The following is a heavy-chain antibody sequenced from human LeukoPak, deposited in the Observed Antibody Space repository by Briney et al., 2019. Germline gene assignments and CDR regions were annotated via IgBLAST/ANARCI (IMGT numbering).Heavy chain of an antibody. CDR1: GGSISSSSYY. Sequence: ASETLSLTCTVSGGSISSSSYYWGWIRQPPGKGLEWIGSIYYSGSTYYNPSLKSRVTISVDTSKNQFSLKLSSVTAADTAVYYCARELDYYDSNGYLNWFDPWGQGTLVTVSS. J-gene: IGHJ5*02. CDR2: IYYSGST. V-gene: IGHV4-39*07. D-gene: IGHD3-22*01. CDR3: ARELDYYDSNGYLNWFDP.